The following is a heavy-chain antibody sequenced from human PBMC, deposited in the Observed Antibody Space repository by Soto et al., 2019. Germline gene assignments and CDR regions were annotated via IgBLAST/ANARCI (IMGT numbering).Heavy chain of an antibody. J-gene: IGHJ4*02. CDR1: GFTFSHYA. V-gene: IGHV3-33*01. CDR3: ARDYGSARWDY. D-gene: IGHD3-10*01. CDR2: IWSDGSNE. Sequence: QVQLVESGGGVVQPGRSLRLSCAASGFTFSHYAMHWARRAPGKGLEWVAVIWSDGSNENYADSVRGRFTISRDNPKNTLYLQMNSLRAEDTAVYYCARDYGSARWDYWGQGALVTVSS.